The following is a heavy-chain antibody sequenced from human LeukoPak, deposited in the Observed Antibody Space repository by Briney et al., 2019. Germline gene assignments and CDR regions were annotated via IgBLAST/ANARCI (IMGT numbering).Heavy chain of an antibody. CDR3: AREGIAVAGLDY. Sequence: PGGSLRLSCAATGFTFSSYSMNWVRQARGKGLEWVSYISSSISTIYYADSVKGRFTISRDNAKNSLYLQMNSLRAEDTAVYYCAREGIAVAGLDYWGQGTLVTVSS. CDR2: ISSSISTI. D-gene: IGHD6-19*01. CDR1: GFTFSSYS. V-gene: IGHV3-48*01. J-gene: IGHJ4*02.